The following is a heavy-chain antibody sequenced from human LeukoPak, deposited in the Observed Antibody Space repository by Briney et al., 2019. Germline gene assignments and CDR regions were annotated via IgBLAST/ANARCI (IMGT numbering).Heavy chain of an antibody. Sequence: SETLSLTCTVSGGSISSGSYYWSWIRQPAGKELEWIGRIYTSGSTNYNPSLKSRVTISVDTSKNQFSLKLSSVTAADTAVYYCARDRGAAAGIFDYWGQGTLVTVPS. V-gene: IGHV4-61*02. D-gene: IGHD6-13*01. J-gene: IGHJ4*02. CDR1: GGSISSGSYY. CDR3: ARDRGAAAGIFDY. CDR2: IYTSGST.